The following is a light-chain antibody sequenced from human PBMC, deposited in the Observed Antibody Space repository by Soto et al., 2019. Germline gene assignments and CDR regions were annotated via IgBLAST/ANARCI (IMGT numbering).Light chain of an antibody. CDR2: KDN. Sequence: SYELTQPPSVSVSPGQTARITCSGDALPKQYAYWYQQKPGQAPVVVIYKDNGRPSGIPERFSGSSSGTTVTLTISGVPAEDEPYYYCQSSYSSGRYPYVFGTGTKVTVL. CDR1: ALPKQY. CDR3: QSSYSSGRYPYV. J-gene: IGLJ1*01. V-gene: IGLV3-25*02.